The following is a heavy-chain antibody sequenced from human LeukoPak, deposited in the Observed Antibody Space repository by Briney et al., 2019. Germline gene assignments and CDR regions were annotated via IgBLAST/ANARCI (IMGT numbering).Heavy chain of an antibody. CDR3: ARGGSYYGSGSYYIYGNWFDP. Sequence: GGSLRPSCAASGFTFSSYAMHWVRQAPGKGLEWVAVISYDGSNKYYADSVKGRFTISRDNSKNTLYLQMNSLRAEDTAVYYCARGGSYYGSGSYYIYGNWFDPWGQGTLVTVSS. CDR2: ISYDGSNK. V-gene: IGHV3-30-3*01. D-gene: IGHD3-10*01. J-gene: IGHJ5*02. CDR1: GFTFSSYA.